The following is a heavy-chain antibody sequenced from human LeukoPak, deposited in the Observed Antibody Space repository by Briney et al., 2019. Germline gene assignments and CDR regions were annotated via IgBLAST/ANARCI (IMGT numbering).Heavy chain of an antibody. J-gene: IGHJ6*03. V-gene: IGHV1-2*02. CDR1: GYTFTGYY. CDR3: ATHLAALYSYYYMDV. Sequence: ASVKVSCKASGYTFTGYYIHWVRQAPGQGLEWMGWINPNSGGSKYAQKFQGRVTMTRDTSISTAYMELSRLRSDDTAVYYCATHLAALYSYYYMDVWGKGTTVTVSS. D-gene: IGHD2-15*01. CDR2: INPNSGGS.